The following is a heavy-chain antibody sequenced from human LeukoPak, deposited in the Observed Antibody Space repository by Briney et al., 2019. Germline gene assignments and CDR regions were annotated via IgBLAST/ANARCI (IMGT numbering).Heavy chain of an antibody. CDR3: AIMGDTFDI. D-gene: IGHD2-8*01. V-gene: IGHV1-2*02. Sequence: ASVKVSCKASGYTFTGYYMHWVRQAPGQGLEWMGSINPDSDDTNYAQNLQGRVTMTRDTSINTAYLELSRLRSDDTAVYYCAIMGDTFDIWGQGTKVTVSS. CDR1: GYTFTGYY. CDR2: INPDSDDT. J-gene: IGHJ3*02.